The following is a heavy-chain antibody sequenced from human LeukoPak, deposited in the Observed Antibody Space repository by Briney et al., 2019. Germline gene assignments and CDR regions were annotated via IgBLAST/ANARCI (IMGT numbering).Heavy chain of an antibody. Sequence: ASVKVSCKPSGYTFNTYGITWVRQAPGQGLEWMGWISPYNGNINYAQKFQGRVTLTTDTSTSTAYMELRGLRSDDTAVYYCARGPHERSGYPDDWGQGTLVTVSS. CDR2: ISPYNGNI. D-gene: IGHD3-22*01. J-gene: IGHJ4*02. CDR3: ARGPHERSGYPDD. V-gene: IGHV1-18*01. CDR1: GYTFNTYG.